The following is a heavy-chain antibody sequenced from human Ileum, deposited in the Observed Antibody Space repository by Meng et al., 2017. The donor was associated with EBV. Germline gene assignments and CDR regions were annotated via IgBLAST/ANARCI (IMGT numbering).Heavy chain of an antibody. D-gene: IGHD3-22*01. J-gene: IGHJ2*01. CDR1: GGFISSGDYY. Sequence: QVELQEWVPGMVKPSQTLSPTCTASGGFISSGDYYWSWTRQPPGKGLEWIGYIYYSGSTYYNPSLKSRVTISVDTSKNQFSLKLSSVTAADTAVYYCARGYYDSSGYGYWYFDLWGRGTLVTVSS. V-gene: IGHV4-30-4*01. CDR2: IYYSGST. CDR3: ARGYYDSSGYGYWYFDL.